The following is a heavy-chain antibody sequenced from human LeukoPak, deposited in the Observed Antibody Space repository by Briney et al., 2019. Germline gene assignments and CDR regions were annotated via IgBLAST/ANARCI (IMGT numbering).Heavy chain of an antibody. CDR3: ARGAAASFDY. V-gene: IGHV3-48*01. D-gene: IGHD6-13*01. CDR2: INGGGSPI. Sequence: GGSLRLSCAASGFIFSRDSMNWVRQAPGKGLEWVSYINGGGSPIFYADSVRGRFTISRDNAKNSLYLQMNSLGAEDTAVYYCARGAAASFDYWGQGTLVTVSS. CDR1: GFIFSRDS. J-gene: IGHJ4*02.